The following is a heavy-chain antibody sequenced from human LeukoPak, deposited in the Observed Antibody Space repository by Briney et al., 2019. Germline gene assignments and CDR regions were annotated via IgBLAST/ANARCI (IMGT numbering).Heavy chain of an antibody. CDR1: GYTFTGYY. CDR2: FNPNSGGT. Sequence: ASVKVSCKASGYTFTGYYMHWVRQAPGQGLEWMGWFNPNSGGTNYAQKFQGRVTMTRDTSISTAYMELSRLRSDDTAVYYCARSEYYYDSSGYYYSFDYWGQGTLVTVSS. J-gene: IGHJ4*02. CDR3: ARSEYYYDSSGYYYSFDY. V-gene: IGHV1-2*02. D-gene: IGHD3-22*01.